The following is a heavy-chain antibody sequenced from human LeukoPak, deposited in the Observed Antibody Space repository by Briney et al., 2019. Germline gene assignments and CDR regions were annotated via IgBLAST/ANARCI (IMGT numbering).Heavy chain of an antibody. Sequence: SETLSLTCTVSGGSISSDYWSWIRQPPGKGLEWIGYIYYTGSTNYNPSLNSRVTISVDTSKNQFSLKLSSVTAADTAVYYCARNEGLQIDYWGQETLVTVSS. V-gene: IGHV4-59*08. D-gene: IGHD4-11*01. CDR2: IYYTGST. J-gene: IGHJ4*02. CDR3: ARNEGLQIDY. CDR1: GGSISSDY.